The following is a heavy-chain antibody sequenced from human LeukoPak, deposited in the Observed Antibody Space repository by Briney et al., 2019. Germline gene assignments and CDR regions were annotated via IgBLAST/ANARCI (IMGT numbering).Heavy chain of an antibody. Sequence: PSETLSLTCTVSGGSISSYYWSWIRQPPGKGLEWLGTIYYRGTTYYNPSLKSRVTFSVDTSKNQFSLRLNSVTAADTAAYYCARDFSSSSSVYYYYYMDVWGKGTTVTVSS. D-gene: IGHD6-6*01. CDR2: IYYRGTT. J-gene: IGHJ6*03. CDR3: ARDFSSSSSVYYYYYMDV. CDR1: GGSISSYY. V-gene: IGHV4-39*07.